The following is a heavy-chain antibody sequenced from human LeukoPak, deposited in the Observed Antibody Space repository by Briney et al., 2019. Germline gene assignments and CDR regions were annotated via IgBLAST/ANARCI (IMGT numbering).Heavy chain of an antibody. V-gene: IGHV4-34*12. Sequence: SETLSLTCVGYGETFSGYYWTWIRRPPGKGLEGIGEIIDTYSNNYNTSLRRRVTSSVDTSKNQFSLKLSSVTAADTAVYYCARDYYDYVWGSYRYSGDAFDIWGQGTMVTVSS. CDR2: IIDTYSN. J-gene: IGHJ3*02. D-gene: IGHD3-16*02. CDR1: GETFSGYY. CDR3: ARDYYDYVWGSYRYSGDAFDI.